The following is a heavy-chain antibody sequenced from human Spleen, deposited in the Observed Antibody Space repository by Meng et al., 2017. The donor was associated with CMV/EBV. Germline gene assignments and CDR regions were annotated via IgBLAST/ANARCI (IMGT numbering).Heavy chain of an antibody. V-gene: IGHV3-30*04. J-gene: IGHJ4*02. Sequence: GESLKISCAASGFTFSSYTMHWVRQAPGKGLEWVALISYDGSNKYYADSVKGRFTISRDNSKNTLYLQMNSLRAEDAAVYYCAKVGSSTRLERDWGQGTLVTVSS. CDR2: ISYDGSNK. D-gene: IGHD1-1*01. CDR3: AKVGSSTRLERD. CDR1: GFTFSSYT.